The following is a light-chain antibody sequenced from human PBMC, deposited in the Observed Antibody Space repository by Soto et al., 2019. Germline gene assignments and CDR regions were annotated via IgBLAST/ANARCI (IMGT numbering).Light chain of an antibody. CDR1: QSISYW. J-gene: IGKJ2*01. V-gene: IGKV1-5*03. CDR3: RHYNTYSPPYT. Sequence: DIQMTQSPSTLSASVGDRVTITCRASQSISYWLAWYQQKPGKAPNLLIYNASSLESGVPSRFSGSGSGTEFTLTITSLQPDDFATYYCRHYNTYSPPYTFGQGTKLEI. CDR2: NAS.